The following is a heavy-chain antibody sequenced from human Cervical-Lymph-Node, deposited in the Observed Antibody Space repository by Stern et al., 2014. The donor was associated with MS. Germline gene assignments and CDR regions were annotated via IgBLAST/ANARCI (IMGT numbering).Heavy chain of an antibody. J-gene: IGHJ4*02. V-gene: IGHV3-30*03. D-gene: IGHD5-12*01. Sequence: VQLVESGGGVVQPGRSLRLSCAASGFTFSGYGMHWVRQAPGKGLEWVAVISNDGSNKYYADSLKGRFTISRDNSKNTLYLEMNSLRVEDRAVYYCATSPRGGYDSQIDFWGQGTLVTVSS. CDR3: ATSPRGGYDSQIDF. CDR1: GFTFSGYG. CDR2: ISNDGSNK.